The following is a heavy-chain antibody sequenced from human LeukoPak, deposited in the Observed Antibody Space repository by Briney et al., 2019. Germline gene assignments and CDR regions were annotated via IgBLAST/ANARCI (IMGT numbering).Heavy chain of an antibody. CDR2: IRYNGNNQ. CDR1: GFTFNNYG. D-gene: IGHD3-10*01. Sequence: PGGSLRLSCAASGFTFNNYGMHWVRKAPGKGLEWVAFIRYNGNNQYYADSVKGRFTISRDNSKNTLYLQMNSLKGDDTAVYYCAKDSAFYYIDVWGKGTTVIISS. CDR3: AKDSAFYYIDV. J-gene: IGHJ6*03. V-gene: IGHV3-30*02.